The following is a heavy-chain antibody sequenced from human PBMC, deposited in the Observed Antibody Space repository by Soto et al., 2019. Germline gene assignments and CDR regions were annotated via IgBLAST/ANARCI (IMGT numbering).Heavy chain of an antibody. D-gene: IGHD3-22*01. J-gene: IGHJ4*02. Sequence: QVQLVQSGAEVKKPGSSVKVSCKASGGTFSSYAISWVRQAPGQGLEWMGGIIPIFGTANYAQKFQGRVTITADKSTSTAYMELSSLRSEDTAVYYCARDATYYYDSSGYYYDYWGQGTLVTVSS. V-gene: IGHV1-69*06. CDR2: IIPIFGTA. CDR3: ARDATYYYDSSGYYYDY. CDR1: GGTFSSYA.